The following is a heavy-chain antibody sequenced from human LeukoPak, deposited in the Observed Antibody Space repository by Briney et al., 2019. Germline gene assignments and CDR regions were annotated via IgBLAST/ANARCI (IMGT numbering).Heavy chain of an antibody. D-gene: IGHD4-17*01. CDR3: AKDYTVTTGLDLDY. CDR1: GFTFSSYA. CDR2: ISGSGDT. Sequence: GGSLRLSCAASGFTFSSYAMRWVRQAPGKGLEWVSSISGSGDTYYADSVKGRFTISRDDSKNTLYLQMNSLRAEDTAVYYCAKDYTVTTGLDLDYWGQGTLVTVSS. V-gene: IGHV3-23*01. J-gene: IGHJ4*02.